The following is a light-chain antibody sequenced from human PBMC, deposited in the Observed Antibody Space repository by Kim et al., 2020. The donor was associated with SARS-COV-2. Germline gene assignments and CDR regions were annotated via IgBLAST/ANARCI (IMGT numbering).Light chain of an antibody. CDR2: EVN. V-gene: IGLV2-23*02. CDR3: CSYAGSSTYVV. J-gene: IGLJ2*01. Sequence: QSITISCTGTSSDVGSYNLDSWYQQHPGKAPKLIIYEVNKRPSGVSNRFSGSKSGNTASLTIAGLQAEDGADYYCCSYAGSSTYVVFGGGTQLTVL. CDR1: SSDVGSYNL.